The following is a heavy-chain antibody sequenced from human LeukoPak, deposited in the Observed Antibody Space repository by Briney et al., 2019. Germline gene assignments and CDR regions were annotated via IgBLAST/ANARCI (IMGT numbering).Heavy chain of an antibody. CDR3: ARVFKGLVGVFDY. Sequence: PSEALFLPLPGSGVSISSYYWGWVREPPRKGLEGIGYIYYSGSTNYNPSLKSRVTISVDSSKNHFSLKLSSVTAADTAVYYCARVFKGLVGVFDYWGQGTLVTVSS. V-gene: IGHV4-59*01. J-gene: IGHJ4*02. D-gene: IGHD6-19*01. CDR1: GVSISSYY. CDR2: IYYSGST.